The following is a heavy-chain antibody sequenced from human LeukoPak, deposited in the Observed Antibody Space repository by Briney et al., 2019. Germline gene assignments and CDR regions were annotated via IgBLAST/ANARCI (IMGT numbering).Heavy chain of an antibody. CDR1: GFTFSSYA. V-gene: IGHV3-30-3*01. J-gene: IGHJ3*02. CDR3: ARAGVSGSKRTAAFDI. Sequence: PGGSLRLSCAASGFTFSSYAMHWVRQAPGKGLEWVAVISYDGSNKYYADSVKGRFTISRDNSKNTLYLQMNSLRAEDTAVYYCARAGVSGSKRTAAFDIWGQGTMVTVSS. D-gene: IGHD1-26*01. CDR2: ISYDGSNK.